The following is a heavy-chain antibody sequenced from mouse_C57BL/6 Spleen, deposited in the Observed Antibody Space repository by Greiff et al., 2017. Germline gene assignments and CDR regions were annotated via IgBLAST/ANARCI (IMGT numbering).Heavy chain of an antibody. V-gene: IGHV1-54*01. CDR1: GYAFTNYL. Sequence: QVQLQQSGAELVRPGTSVTVSCKASGYAFTNYLIEWVKQRPGQGLEWIGVINPGSGGTNYNEKFKGKATLTADKSSSTAYMQLSSLTSEDSAVYFCARGLLLDFDYWGQGTTLTVSS. CDR3: ARGLLLDFDY. J-gene: IGHJ2*01. CDR2: INPGSGGT. D-gene: IGHD1-1*01.